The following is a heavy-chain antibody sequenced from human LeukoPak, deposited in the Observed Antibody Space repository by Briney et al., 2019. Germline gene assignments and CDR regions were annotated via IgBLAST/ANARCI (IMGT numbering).Heavy chain of an antibody. D-gene: IGHD5-24*01. CDR3: ARGIVEMATTEGY. V-gene: IGHV3-48*04. CDR1: GFTFSSYS. Sequence: GGSLRLSCAASGFTFSSYSMNWVRQAPGKGLEWVSYISSSSSTIYYADSVKGRFTISRDNAKNSLYLQMNSLRAEDTAVYYCARGIVEMATTEGYWGQGTLVTVSS. J-gene: IGHJ4*02. CDR2: ISSSSSTI.